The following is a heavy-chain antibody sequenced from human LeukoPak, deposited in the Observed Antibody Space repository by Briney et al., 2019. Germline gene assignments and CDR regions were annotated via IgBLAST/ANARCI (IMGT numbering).Heavy chain of an antibody. Sequence: GGSLRLSCAASGFTFSDYSMNWVRQAPGKGLEWVSYISTSSSIVYYADSVKGRFTISRDNSKNTVSLQMSSLRAEDTAVYYCVKDLYKGDTSSWYYFDYWGQGTLVTVSS. V-gene: IGHV3-48*01. J-gene: IGHJ4*02. CDR2: ISTSSSIV. CDR3: VKDLYKGDTSSWYYFDY. CDR1: GFTFSDYS. D-gene: IGHD6-13*01.